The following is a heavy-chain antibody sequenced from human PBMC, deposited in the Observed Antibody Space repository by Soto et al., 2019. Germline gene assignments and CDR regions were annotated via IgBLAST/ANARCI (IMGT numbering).Heavy chain of an antibody. Sequence: PGGSLSLSCAASGFTFSNYAMSWVRQAPGKGLEWVSSISTSGGSTYYADPVKGRFAISRDNSRNTLYLQVNSLRAEDTAVYYCAKAGGSSTSNWFDPWGHGTLVTVSS. CDR1: GFTFSNYA. D-gene: IGHD2-2*01. CDR2: ISTSGGST. J-gene: IGHJ5*02. V-gene: IGHV3-23*01. CDR3: AKAGGSSTSNWFDP.